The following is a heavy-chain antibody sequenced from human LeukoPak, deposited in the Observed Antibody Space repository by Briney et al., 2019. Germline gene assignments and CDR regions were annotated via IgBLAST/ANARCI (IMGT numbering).Heavy chain of an antibody. CDR2: IYYSGST. CDR1: SGSISSSSYY. V-gene: IGHV4-61*01. Sequence: SETLSLTCTVSSGSISSSSYYWSWIRQPPGKGLEWIGYIYYSGSTNYNPSLKSRVTISVDTSKNQFSLKLSSVTAADTAVYYCARLPILFGPGAWFDPWGQGTLVTVSS. CDR3: ARLPILFGPGAWFDP. D-gene: IGHD2-21*01. J-gene: IGHJ5*02.